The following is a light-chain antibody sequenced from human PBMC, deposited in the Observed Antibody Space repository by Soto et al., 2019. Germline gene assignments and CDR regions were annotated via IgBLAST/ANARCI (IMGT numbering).Light chain of an antibody. CDR3: SSYTTSSTVV. CDR2: EVS. V-gene: IGLV2-14*01. Sequence: QSALTQPASVSGSPGQSITISCTGTSSDVGAYGYVSWYQQHPGKAPKLMIYEVSYRPSGVSNRFSGSKSGNAASLTISGLQAEDEADYYCSSYTTSSTVVFGGGPSSPS. J-gene: IGLJ2*01. CDR1: SSDVGAYGY.